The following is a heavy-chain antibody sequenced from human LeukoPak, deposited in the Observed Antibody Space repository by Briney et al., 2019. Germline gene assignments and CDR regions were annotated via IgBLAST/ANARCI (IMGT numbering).Heavy chain of an antibody. D-gene: IGHD1-20*01. CDR2: IYVDGST. CDR1: GFSFGNYA. Sequence: PGGSLRLSCATSGFSFGNYAMNWVRQAPGKGLEWVSGIYVDGSTYYADSVKGRFTISRDNSRNTLYLQMNSLRAEDTAVYYCPRITAYDDSWGQGTLVTVSS. V-gene: IGHV3-53*01. J-gene: IGHJ5*01. CDR3: PRITAYDDS.